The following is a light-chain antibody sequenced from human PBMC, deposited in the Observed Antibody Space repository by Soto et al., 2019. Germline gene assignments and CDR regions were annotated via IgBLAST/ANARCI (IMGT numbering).Light chain of an antibody. J-gene: IGKJ2*01. V-gene: IGKV1D-13*01. CDR1: QGISSA. Sequence: AIQLTQSPSSLSASVGDRVTITCRASQGISSALAWYQQKPGKAPKLLIYDASSLESGVPSRFSGSGSGTDFTLTISSLQPDDFATYYCQQFNNYLFGQGTKLEIK. CDR2: DAS. CDR3: QQFNNYL.